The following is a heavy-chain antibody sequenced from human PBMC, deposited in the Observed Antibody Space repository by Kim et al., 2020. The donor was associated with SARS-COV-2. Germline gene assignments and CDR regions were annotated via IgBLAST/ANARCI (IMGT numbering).Heavy chain of an antibody. CDR1: GFTVSSNY. CDR2: IYSGGST. Sequence: GGSLRLSCAASGFTVSSNYMSWVRQAPGKGLEWVSVIYSGGSTYYADSVKGRFTISRDNSKNTLYLQMNSLRAEDTAVYYCARGSSSGWYWSGIDYWGQGTLVTVSS. J-gene: IGHJ4*02. D-gene: IGHD6-19*01. V-gene: IGHV3-53*01. CDR3: ARGSSSGWYWSGIDY.